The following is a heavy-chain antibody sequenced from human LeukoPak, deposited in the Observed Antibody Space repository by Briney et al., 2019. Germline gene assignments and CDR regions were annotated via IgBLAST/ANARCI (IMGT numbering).Heavy chain of an antibody. J-gene: IGHJ2*01. CDR3: ARFYSGPSGWFDLWYFDL. CDR2: IYNSENT. Sequence: SETLFLTCSVSGGSVSSYYWSWIRQPPGKGLEGIGYIYNSENTKYNSSLESRVTMSVDTSKNRFFLKLSSVTAADTAVYYCARFYSGPSGWFDLWYFDLWGRGTLVTLSS. V-gene: IGHV4-4*09. CDR1: GGSVSSYY. D-gene: IGHD6-19*01.